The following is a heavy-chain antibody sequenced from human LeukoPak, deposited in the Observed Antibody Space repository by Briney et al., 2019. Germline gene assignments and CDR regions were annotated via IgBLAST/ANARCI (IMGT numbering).Heavy chain of an antibody. CDR1: GFSFSHYA. D-gene: IGHD5-12*01. V-gene: IGHV3-30*04. Sequence: GGSLRLSCAASGFSFSHYAIHWVRQAPGKGLEWVSLISYNGGNKYYADSVKGRFTISRDNSKTTLYLQMNSLRAEDTALYYCAKDTVKVATIRRVPHYMDVWGKGTTVTISS. J-gene: IGHJ6*03. CDR3: AKDTVKVATIRRVPHYMDV. CDR2: ISYNGGNK.